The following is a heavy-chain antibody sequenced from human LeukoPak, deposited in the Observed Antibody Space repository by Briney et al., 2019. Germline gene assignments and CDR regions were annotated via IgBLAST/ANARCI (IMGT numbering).Heavy chain of an antibody. Sequence: GGSLRLSCAASGFTFSSYWMSWVRQPPGKGLEWVANIKQDGSEKYFVDSVKGRFTISRDNAKNSLDLQMNSLRTEDTAVYYCARGNLRGFDYWGQGTLVTVSS. CDR3: ARGNLRGFDY. CDR1: GFTFSSYW. V-gene: IGHV3-7*04. CDR2: IKQDGSEK. J-gene: IGHJ4*02.